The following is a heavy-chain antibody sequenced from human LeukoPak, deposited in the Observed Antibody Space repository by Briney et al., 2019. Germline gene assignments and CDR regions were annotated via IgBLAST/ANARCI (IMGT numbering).Heavy chain of an antibody. J-gene: IGHJ4*02. D-gene: IGHD6-6*01. CDR1: GGSISSYC. V-gene: IGHV4-59*01. CDR2: IYYSGST. CDR3: GGGYSSSSGRPDC. Sequence: SETLSLTCTVSGGSISSYCWSWIRQPPGRGLEWIGYIYYSGSTNYNPSLKSRVTISVNTSKNQFSLKQNSMTTADTAVYYCGGGYSSSSGRPDCWGQGTLVTVCS.